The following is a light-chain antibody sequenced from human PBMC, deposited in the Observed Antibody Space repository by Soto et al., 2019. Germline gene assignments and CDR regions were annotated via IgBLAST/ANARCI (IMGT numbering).Light chain of an antibody. CDR2: GAS. Sequence: DIVLTQSTGTLSLSPGERATLSCRASQSVNSNYLAWYQQKPGQAPRLLIFGASTRATGISDRFRGSGSGTDFTLTINRLEHEDFAVYYCQQYGRTFGQGTKLDIK. CDR1: QSVNSNY. CDR3: QQYGRT. V-gene: IGKV3-20*01. J-gene: IGKJ2*01.